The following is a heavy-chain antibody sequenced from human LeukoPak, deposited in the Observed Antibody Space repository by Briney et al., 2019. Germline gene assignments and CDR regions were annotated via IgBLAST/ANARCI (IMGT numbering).Heavy chain of an antibody. Sequence: ASVKVSCKASGYTFTSYGISWVRQAPGQGLEWMGWISAYNGNTNYAQKLQGRVTMTTDTSTSTAYMELRSLRSDDTAVYYCARMRYSGYDFGVYGMDVWGQGTTVTVSS. J-gene: IGHJ6*02. CDR3: ARMRYSGYDFGVYGMDV. D-gene: IGHD5-12*01. CDR1: GYTFTSYG. CDR2: ISAYNGNT. V-gene: IGHV1-18*01.